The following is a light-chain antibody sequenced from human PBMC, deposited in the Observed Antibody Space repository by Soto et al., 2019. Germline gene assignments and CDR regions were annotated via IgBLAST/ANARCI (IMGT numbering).Light chain of an antibody. CDR2: DAS. V-gene: IGKV3-11*01. J-gene: IGKJ2*01. CDR1: QSVSSY. CDR3: QQRSNWPPKYT. Sequence: EIVLTQSPATLSLSPGEGATLSCRASQSVSSYLAWYQQKPGQAPRLLIYDASNRATGIPARFSGSGSGTDFTLTFRSLEPEDFAVYYCQQRSNWPPKYTFGQGTKLEIK.